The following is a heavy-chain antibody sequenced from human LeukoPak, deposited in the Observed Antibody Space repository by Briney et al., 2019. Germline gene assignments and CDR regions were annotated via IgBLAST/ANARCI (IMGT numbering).Heavy chain of an antibody. J-gene: IGHJ4*02. CDR1: GFTHSNYW. V-gene: IGHV3-7*01. Sequence: GGSLRLSCAASGFTHSNYWMTWVRQAPGKGLEWVANIKPDGSEKYYVDSVKGRFTISRDNAKNSLYLQMNSLRAEDTAVYYCARDMMSDRGVVPAATGLYWGQGTLVTVSS. CDR2: IKPDGSEK. CDR3: ARDMMSDRGVVPAATGLY. D-gene: IGHD2-2*01.